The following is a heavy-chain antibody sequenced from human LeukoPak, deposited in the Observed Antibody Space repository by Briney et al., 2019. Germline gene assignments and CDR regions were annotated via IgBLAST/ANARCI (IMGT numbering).Heavy chain of an antibody. D-gene: IGHD1-26*01. CDR1: GFTVSSNY. Sequence: GGSLRLSCEASGFTVSSNYMSWVRQAPGEGLEWVSVIYSGGSTYYADSVKGRFTITRHNYRNELYLQMNSLRADDTAVYYCARDREVGATGYYFDYWGQGTLVTVSS. V-gene: IGHV3-53*01. J-gene: IGHJ4*02. CDR2: IYSGGST. CDR3: ARDREVGATGYYFDY.